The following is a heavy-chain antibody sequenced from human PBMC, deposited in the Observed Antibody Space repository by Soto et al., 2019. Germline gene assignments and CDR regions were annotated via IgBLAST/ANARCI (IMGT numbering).Heavy chain of an antibody. CDR2: IDLSESYT. CDR1: GYSFASQW. CDR3: ATQGLTTYYFGY. Sequence: GESLKISCKVSGYSFASQWISWVRQVPGKGQEWIGRIDLSESYTTYNPSFQGHVTFSADKSITTAYLQWRSLEASDTAIYYCATQGLTTYYFGYWGQGTLVTVSS. V-gene: IGHV5-10-1*01. J-gene: IGHJ4*02.